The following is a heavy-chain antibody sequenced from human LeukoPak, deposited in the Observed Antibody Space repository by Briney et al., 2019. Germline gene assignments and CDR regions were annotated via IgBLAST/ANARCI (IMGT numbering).Heavy chain of an antibody. CDR2: IYYSGST. Sequence: SETLSLTCTVSGGSISSYYWSWIRQPPGKGLEWIGYIYYSGSTDYNPSLKSRVTISVDTSKNQFSLKLSSVTAADTAVYYCASNWNYGWFDPWGQGTLVTVSS. J-gene: IGHJ5*02. CDR3: ASNWNYGWFDP. D-gene: IGHD1-7*01. V-gene: IGHV4-59*08. CDR1: GGSISSYY.